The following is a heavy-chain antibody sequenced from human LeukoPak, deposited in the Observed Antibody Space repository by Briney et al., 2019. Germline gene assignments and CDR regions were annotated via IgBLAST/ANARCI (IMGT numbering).Heavy chain of an antibody. J-gene: IGHJ4*02. V-gene: IGHV3-21*01. CDR3: ASGPGYCSSTSCHSRGFDD. CDR1: GFTFSSYS. Sequence: GESLILSCPASGFTFSSYSINWVRQAPGKVLGWVSSIISISSYIYYADSVKGRFTISRDNANNSLYLQMTGQRAEDTAVYYCASGPGYCSSTSCHSRGFDDWGQGTLVTVSS. D-gene: IGHD2-2*02. CDR2: IISISSYI.